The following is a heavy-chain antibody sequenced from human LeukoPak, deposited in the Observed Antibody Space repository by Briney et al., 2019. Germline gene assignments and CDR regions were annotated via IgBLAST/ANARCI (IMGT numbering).Heavy chain of an antibody. CDR2: IKQDGSDK. J-gene: IGHJ4*02. D-gene: IGHD3-10*01. V-gene: IGHV3-7*01. CDR1: GFTFRKYW. Sequence: GGTLRLSCSASGFTFRKYWMTWVRQSPGKGLEGGAIIKQDGSDKYCVDSVKGRFTISRDNAKNSLYLQMSSLRAEDTAVDYCARGGHRQKEFWGQGTLVTVSS. CDR3: ARGGHRQKEF.